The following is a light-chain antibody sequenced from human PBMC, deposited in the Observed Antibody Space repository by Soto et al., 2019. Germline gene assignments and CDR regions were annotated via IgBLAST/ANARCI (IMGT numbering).Light chain of an antibody. CDR3: QQYSSLPHT. Sequence: ESVLTQSPATLSLSPGERATLSCRASQSVSNSFFAWYQQKPGQAPRLLIYGVSSRATCIPDRFSGSGSGTYFTLTISRLEPEDFVVYYCQQYSSLPHTFGQGTKLEVK. J-gene: IGKJ2*01. CDR2: GVS. V-gene: IGKV3-20*01. CDR1: QSVSNSF.